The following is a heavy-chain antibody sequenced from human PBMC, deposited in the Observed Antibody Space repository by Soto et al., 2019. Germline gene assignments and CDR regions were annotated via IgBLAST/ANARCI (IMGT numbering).Heavy chain of an antibody. V-gene: IGHV3-48*02. D-gene: IGHD3-16*01. CDR1: GFSFSSYS. CDR3: ARWGSFDY. CDR2: ISSSSSSI. J-gene: IGHJ4*02. Sequence: GGSLRLFCAASGFSFSSYSMNWVRQAPGKGLEWVSYISSSSSSIYYADSVKGRFTISRDNAKNSVDLQMNSLRDEDTAVYYCARWGSFDYWGQGTPVTVSS.